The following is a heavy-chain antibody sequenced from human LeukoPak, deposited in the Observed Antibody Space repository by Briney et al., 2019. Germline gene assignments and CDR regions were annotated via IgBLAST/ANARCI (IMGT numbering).Heavy chain of an antibody. J-gene: IGHJ4*02. V-gene: IGHV3-7*01. CDR3: ARVSSLAVAGFFDY. D-gene: IGHD6-19*01. CDR1: GFTFSSYW. Sequence: GGSLRLSCAASGFTFSSYWMNWVRQAPGTGLEWVANIKQDGSEKDYVDSVKGRFTISRDNAKNSLYLQMNSLRAEDTAVYYCARVSSLAVAGFFDYWGQGILVTVSS. CDR2: IKQDGSEK.